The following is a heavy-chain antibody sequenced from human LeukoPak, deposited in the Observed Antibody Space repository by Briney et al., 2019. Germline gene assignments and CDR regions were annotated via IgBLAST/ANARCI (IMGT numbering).Heavy chain of an antibody. D-gene: IGHD2-15*01. CDR2: ISGSGGST. CDR3: ANHAQSQGFCSGGSCRGAFDI. J-gene: IGHJ3*02. V-gene: IGHV3-23*01. CDR1: GFTFSTYA. Sequence: GGSLRLSCAASGFTFSTYAMSWVRQAPGKGLEWVSAISGSGGSTYYADSVKGRFTISRDNSKNTLYLQMNSLRAEDTAVYYCANHAQSQGFCSGGSCRGAFDIWGQGTMVTVSS.